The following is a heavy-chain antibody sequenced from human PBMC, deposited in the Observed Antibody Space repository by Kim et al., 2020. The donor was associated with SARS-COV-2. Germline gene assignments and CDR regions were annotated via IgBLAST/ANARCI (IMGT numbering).Heavy chain of an antibody. D-gene: IGHD3-10*01. J-gene: IGHJ2*01. CDR2: IYYSGST. CDR1: GGSISSGGYY. Sequence: SETLSLTCTVSGGSISSGGYYWSWIRQHPGKGLEWIGYIYYSGSTYYNPSLKSRVTISVDTSKNQFSLKLSSVTAADTAVYYCARDAGFGELSIWWYFDLWGRGTLVTVSS. V-gene: IGHV4-31*03. CDR3: ARDAGFGELSIWWYFDL.